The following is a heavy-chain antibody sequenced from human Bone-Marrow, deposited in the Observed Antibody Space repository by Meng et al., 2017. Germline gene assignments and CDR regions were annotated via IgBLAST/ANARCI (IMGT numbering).Heavy chain of an antibody. D-gene: IGHD6-13*01. J-gene: IGHJ4*02. V-gene: IGHV1-2*06. CDR2: INPKSGDT. CDR1: GYTFPDYW. Sequence: QVQRVQSGGEVKKPGASVKVSCKASGYTFPDYWLHWVRRAPGQGLEWMGRINPKSGDTHYAQRFQGRVTMTGDTSISTAYMELSGLRSDDTAMYYCARDEDISAAGKLFGDYWGQGTLVTVS. CDR3: ARDEDISAAGKLFGDY.